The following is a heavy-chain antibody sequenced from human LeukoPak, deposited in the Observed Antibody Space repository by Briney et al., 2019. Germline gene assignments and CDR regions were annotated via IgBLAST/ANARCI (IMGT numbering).Heavy chain of an antibody. CDR3: ARAKIVVVPAANDY. V-gene: IGHV1-2*02. D-gene: IGHD2-2*01. CDR1: GYTFTGYY. Sequence: ASVKVSCKASGYTFTGYYMRWVRQAPGQGLEWMGWINPNSGGTNYAQKFQGRVTMTRDTSISTAYMELSRLRSDDTAVYYCARAKIVVVPAANDYWGQGTLVTVSS. CDR2: INPNSGGT. J-gene: IGHJ4*02.